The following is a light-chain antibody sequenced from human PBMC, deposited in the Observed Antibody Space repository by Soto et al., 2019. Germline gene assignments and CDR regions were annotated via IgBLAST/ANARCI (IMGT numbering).Light chain of an antibody. Sequence: QSVLTQPPSVSGAPGQTITMSCTGSGSNVGASYDVHWYQDLPGAAPRLLIYKNNNRPSGVPDRFSGSKSGTSASLAITGLRAEDEADYYCQSYDNILSGQLFGGGTKLTVL. V-gene: IGLV1-40*01. CDR2: KNN. CDR3: QSYDNILSGQL. J-gene: IGLJ3*02. CDR1: GSNVGASYD.